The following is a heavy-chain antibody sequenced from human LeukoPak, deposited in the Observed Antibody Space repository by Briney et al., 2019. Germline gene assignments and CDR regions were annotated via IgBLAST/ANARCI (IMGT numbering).Heavy chain of an antibody. Sequence: GGSLRLSCAASGFTFGSYWMSWVRQAPGKGLEWVANIKQDGSDKYYVDSVKGRFTISRDNAKSSLYLQMSSLRAEDTAVYYCVSSTSGDYYYYYGMDVWGQGTTVTVSS. CDR1: GFTFGSYW. CDR3: VSSTSGDYYYYYGMDV. CDR2: IKQDGSDK. D-gene: IGHD2-2*01. V-gene: IGHV3-7*01. J-gene: IGHJ6*02.